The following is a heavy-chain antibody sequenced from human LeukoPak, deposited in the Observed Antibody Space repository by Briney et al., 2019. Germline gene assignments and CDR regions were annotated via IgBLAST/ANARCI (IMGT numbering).Heavy chain of an antibody. J-gene: IGHJ4*02. Sequence: GASVKVSCKASGYTFNSYGISWVRQAPGQGLEWMGYINAYDGNTNYAQNFQGRVTMTTDTSTTTGYMELRSLRSDDTAVYYCARVGTITIFGGDYWVQGTLVTVSS. D-gene: IGHD3-3*01. CDR3: ARVGTITIFGGDY. CDR2: INAYDGNT. CDR1: GYTFNSYG. V-gene: IGHV1-18*01.